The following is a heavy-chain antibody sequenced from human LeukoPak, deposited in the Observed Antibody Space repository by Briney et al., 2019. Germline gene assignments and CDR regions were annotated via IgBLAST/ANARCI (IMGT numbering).Heavy chain of an antibody. CDR1: GGSFSGYY. CDR3: ARGYYDSSGLYGY. J-gene: IGHJ4*02. V-gene: IGHV4-34*01. CDR2: INHSGST. Sequence: SETLSLTCAVYGGSFSGYYWSWIRQPPWKGLEWIGEINHSGSTNYNPSLKSRVTISVDTSKNQFSLKLSSVTAADTAVYYCARGYYDSSGLYGYWGQGTLVTVSS. D-gene: IGHD3-22*01.